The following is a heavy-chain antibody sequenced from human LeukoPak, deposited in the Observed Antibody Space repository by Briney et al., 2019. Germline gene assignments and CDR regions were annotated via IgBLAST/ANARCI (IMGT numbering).Heavy chain of an antibody. D-gene: IGHD3-10*01. V-gene: IGHV3-73*01. Sequence: PGGSLKLSCATSGFTFSGSAMHWVRQASGKGLEWVGRIRSKANSYATAYAASVKGRFTISRDDSKNTAYLQMNSLKTEDTAVYYCMGMVRGPHPSYYYYYYMDVWGKGTTVTISS. CDR3: MGMVRGPHPSYYYYYYMDV. CDR1: GFTFSGSA. J-gene: IGHJ6*03. CDR2: IRSKANSYAT.